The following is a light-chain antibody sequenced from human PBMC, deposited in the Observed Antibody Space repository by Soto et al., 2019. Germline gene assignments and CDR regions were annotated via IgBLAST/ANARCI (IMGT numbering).Light chain of an antibody. J-gene: IGLJ1*01. CDR3: NSFTTSSTYV. CDR2: DVS. Sequence: QSVLTQPASVSGSPGQSISISCTGTTSDVGRYNYVSWYQQHPGKAPKLMIYDVSYRPSWVSNRFSGSKSGITASLTISELQAEDEADYYCNSFTTSSTYVFGTGTKVTVL. CDR1: TSDVGRYNY. V-gene: IGLV2-14*03.